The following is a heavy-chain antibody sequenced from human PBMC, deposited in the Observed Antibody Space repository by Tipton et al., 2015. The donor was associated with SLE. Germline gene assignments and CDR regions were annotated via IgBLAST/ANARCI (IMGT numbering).Heavy chain of an antibody. CDR1: GGSISSYY. V-gene: IGHV4-4*07. CDR2: IYTSGST. D-gene: IGHD4-11*01. J-gene: IGHJ2*01. Sequence: LRLSCTVSGGSISSYYWSWIQQPAGKGLEWIGRIYTSGSTHYNPSLKSRVTMSVDTSKNHFSLKLISVTAADTAVYYCAREFLNPVTTVHYYFDLWGRGTLVTVSS. CDR3: AREFLNPVTTVHYYFDL.